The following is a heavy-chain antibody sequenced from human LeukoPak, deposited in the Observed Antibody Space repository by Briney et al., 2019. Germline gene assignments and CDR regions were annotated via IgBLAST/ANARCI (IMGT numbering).Heavy chain of an antibody. V-gene: IGHV4-34*01. D-gene: IGHD3-10*01. CDR1: DGSFSDYY. CDR3: ASLHQVRGLTVFDY. Sequence: SETLSLTCAVYDGSFSDYYWSWIRQPPGKGLEWIGEIDHRGDTKYNPSLRSRVTLSIDASKNQFSLKLTSVTAADTAVYYCASLHQVRGLTVFDYWGQGNLVTVSS. J-gene: IGHJ4*02. CDR2: IDHRGDT.